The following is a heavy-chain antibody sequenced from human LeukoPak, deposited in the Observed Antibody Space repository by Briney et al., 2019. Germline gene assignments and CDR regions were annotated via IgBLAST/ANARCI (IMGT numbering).Heavy chain of an antibody. J-gene: IGHJ5*02. CDR2: ISSSSSYI. D-gene: IGHD5-24*01. V-gene: IGHV3-21*01. Sequence: SGGSLRLSCAASEFSFSHYTMNWVRQAPGKGLEWVSSISSSSSYIFYADSVKGRFIISRDNAKNSLSLQMNSLRAEDTAVYYCARGEYHQDGIGYNRFDNWGQGALVTVSS. CDR3: ARGEYHQDGIGYNRFDN. CDR1: EFSFSHYT.